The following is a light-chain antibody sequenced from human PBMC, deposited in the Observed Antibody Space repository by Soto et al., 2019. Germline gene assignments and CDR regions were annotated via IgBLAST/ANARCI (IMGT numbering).Light chain of an antibody. CDR1: QSVSSSY. CDR3: QLYGSYMFT. CDR2: GAS. J-gene: IGKJ2*01. V-gene: IGKV3-20*01. Sequence: EIVLTQSPGTLSLSPGERATLSCRASQSVSSSYLAWYQQKPGQAPRLLIYGASSRATGIPDRFSGSGSGTDFTLIISTLEPEDSAIYHCQLYGSYMFTFGQGTKVDIK.